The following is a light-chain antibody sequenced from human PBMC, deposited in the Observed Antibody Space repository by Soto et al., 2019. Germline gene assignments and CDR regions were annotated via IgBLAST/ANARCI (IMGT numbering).Light chain of an antibody. V-gene: IGKV3-15*01. CDR2: GAS. CDR3: QHYNPWPPWLT. CDR1: QSISSY. J-gene: IGKJ4*01. Sequence: ETVMTQSPATLSVSLGERVTLSCRASQSISSYLAWYQQKPGQAPRLLIYGASTRATGIPARFSGSGSGTEFPLTISSLQSEDFAVYFCQHYNPWPPWLTFGGGTKVDIK.